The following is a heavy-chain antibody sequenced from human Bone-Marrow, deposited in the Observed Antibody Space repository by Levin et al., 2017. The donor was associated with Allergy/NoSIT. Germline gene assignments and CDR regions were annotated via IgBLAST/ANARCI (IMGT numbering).Heavy chain of an antibody. CDR3: ARGLNFWSPYIFAFDV. D-gene: IGHD3-3*01. V-gene: IGHV3-21*01. J-gene: IGHJ3*01. CDR1: GFAFSSYS. Sequence: GGSLRLSCAASGFAFSSYSMNWVRQAPGKGLEWVASVSGRSDYIYYADSVKGRFTISRDTAKNSLYLQMNSLRGEDTAVYYCARGLNFWSPYIFAFDVWGKGIMVSVSS. CDR2: VSGRSDYI.